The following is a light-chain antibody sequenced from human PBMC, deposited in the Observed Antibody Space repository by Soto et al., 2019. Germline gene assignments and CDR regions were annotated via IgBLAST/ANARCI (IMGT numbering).Light chain of an antibody. J-gene: IGKJ4*01. CDR3: QQYGSSPLT. Sequence: EIVLTQSPGTLSLSPGERATLSCRASQSVSSNYLAWYQQKPGQAPKVLIYGASTRATGIPARFSGSGSGTEFTLTISRLEPEDFAVYYCQQYGSSPLTFGGGTKVDIK. CDR1: QSVSSNY. CDR2: GAS. V-gene: IGKV3-20*01.